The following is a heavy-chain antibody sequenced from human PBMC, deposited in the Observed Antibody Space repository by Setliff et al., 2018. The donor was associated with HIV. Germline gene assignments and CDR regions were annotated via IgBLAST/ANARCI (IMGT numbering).Heavy chain of an antibody. Sequence: TSETLSLTCAVSGASFVGDNHWSWIRQTPERGLEWIAYFMYTDIHYVNYLNYRNPSLASRLSISVDKSKNQFSLTLSSVTAADTAVYYCARARSDWYNVRPYYFDLWGPGTLVTVSS. V-gene: IGHV4-30-4*01. CDR3: ARARSDWYNVRPYYFDL. CDR2: FMYTDIHYVNYLN. D-gene: IGHD6-19*01. CDR1: GASFVGDNH. J-gene: IGHJ4*02.